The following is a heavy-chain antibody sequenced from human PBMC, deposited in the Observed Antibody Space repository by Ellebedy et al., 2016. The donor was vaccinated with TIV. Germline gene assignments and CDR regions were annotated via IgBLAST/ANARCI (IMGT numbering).Heavy chain of an antibody. CDR1: GFTFSRRW. CDR2: IKEDETEK. J-gene: IGHJ5*02. CDR3: AVGRPNYGDFPS. D-gene: IGHD4-17*01. Sequence: GESLKISCTASGFTFSRRWMGWVHQAPGKGLEWVANIKEDETEKYYAESVKGRFTISRDNAKNSLYLEMKSLRADDTAIYYCAVGRPNYGDFPSWGQGTLVTVSS. V-gene: IGHV3-7*03.